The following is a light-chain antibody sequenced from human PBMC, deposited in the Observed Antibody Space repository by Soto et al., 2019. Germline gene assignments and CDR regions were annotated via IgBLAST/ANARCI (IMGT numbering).Light chain of an antibody. CDR1: SSDAGGYNY. J-gene: IGLJ3*02. CDR2: EVS. Sequence: QSVLTQPASVSGSPGQSITISCTATSSDAGGYNYVSWYQQYPDKAPKLMIYEVSNRPSGVSDRFSGSKSGNTASLTISGLQAEDEADYYCCSFTSTSTWVSGGGTQLTVL. V-gene: IGLV2-14*01. CDR3: CSFTSTSTWV.